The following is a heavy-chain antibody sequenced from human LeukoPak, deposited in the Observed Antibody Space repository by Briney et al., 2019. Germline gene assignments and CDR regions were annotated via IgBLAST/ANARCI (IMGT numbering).Heavy chain of an antibody. CDR3: AKNGDDYTKFYNYNMEI. CDR2: IWHEVSNK. J-gene: IGHJ6*03. CDR1: GFTFSSYG. Sequence: PGGSLRLSCAASGFTFSSYGMPSVRQARGKGLEWVAVIWHEVSNKYYADSVSGRFTIYRDNTKNTLYLQMNSLRTDHTSMFYCAKNGDDYTKFYNYNMEIWGKRTPVTV. D-gene: IGHD4-11*01. V-gene: IGHV3-33*06.